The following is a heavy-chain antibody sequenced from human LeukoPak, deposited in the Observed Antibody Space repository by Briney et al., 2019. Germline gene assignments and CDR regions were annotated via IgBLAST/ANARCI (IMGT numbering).Heavy chain of an antibody. CDR1: GYTFTGNY. CDR2: INPNSGGT. J-gene: IGHJ4*02. CDR3: ARDKSQDFWSGYPLDD. Sequence: ASVKVSCKASGYTFTGNYMHWVRQAPGQGLEWMGWINPNSGGTNYVQKFQGRVTMTRDTSISTAYMELSRLRSDDTAVYYCARDKSQDFWSGYPLDDWGQGTLVTVSS. D-gene: IGHD3-3*01. V-gene: IGHV1-2*02.